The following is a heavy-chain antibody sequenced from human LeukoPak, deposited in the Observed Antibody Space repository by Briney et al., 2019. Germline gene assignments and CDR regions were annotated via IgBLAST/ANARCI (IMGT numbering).Heavy chain of an antibody. J-gene: IGHJ5*02. Sequence: PGGSLRLSCAASGFTFSSYWIHWVRQAPGKGLVWVSRIDGDGSSTTYADSVKGRFTISRDNAKNTLYLQMTSLRDEDTAVYYCVRDYYGSGKTRWFDPWGQGTLVTVSS. CDR1: GFTFSSYW. CDR3: VRDYYGSGKTRWFDP. CDR2: IDGDGSST. D-gene: IGHD3-10*01. V-gene: IGHV3-74*01.